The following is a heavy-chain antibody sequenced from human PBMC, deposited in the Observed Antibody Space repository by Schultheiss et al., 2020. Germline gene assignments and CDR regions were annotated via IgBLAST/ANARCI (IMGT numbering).Heavy chain of an antibody. CDR2: IYYSGDT. D-gene: IGHD3-3*01. V-gene: IGHV4-59*08. J-gene: IGHJ4*02. Sequence: SETLSLTCTVSGGSTNSYYWSWIRQPPGKGLEWIGYIYYSGDTNYNPSLKSRVTISVDTSRNQFSLKLSSVTAADTAVYYCARHSDFWSGHFDYWGQGTLVTVSS. CDR1: GGSTNSYY. CDR3: ARHSDFWSGHFDY.